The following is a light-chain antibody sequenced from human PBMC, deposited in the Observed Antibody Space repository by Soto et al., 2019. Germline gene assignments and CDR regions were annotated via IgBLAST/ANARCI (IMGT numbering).Light chain of an antibody. V-gene: IGKV3-15*01. J-gene: IGKJ4*01. Sequence: EVVMTPSPATLSVSPGERATVPCRASQSVSNNLAWYQQKPGQAPRLLISGASTRATGIPARFSGSGFGTEFTLTISSLQSEDFAVYYCQQYHKWPLTFGGGTKVDIK. CDR2: GAS. CDR1: QSVSNN. CDR3: QQYHKWPLT.